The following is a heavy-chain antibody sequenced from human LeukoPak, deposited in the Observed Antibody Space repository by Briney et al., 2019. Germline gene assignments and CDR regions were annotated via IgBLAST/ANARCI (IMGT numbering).Heavy chain of an antibody. D-gene: IGHD3-3*01. CDR2: VADNGAT. J-gene: IGHJ5*02. Sequence: SETLSLTCAVYGGGISGDYWRWMRQPPGKGLEWIGEVADNGATNYDPSLRSRVTISVDTSKKQFSLKLRSMTAADTAVYFCANGVRSAYYFDPWGPGTLVTVSS. CDR3: ANGVRSAYYFDP. CDR1: GGGISGDY. V-gene: IGHV4-34*01.